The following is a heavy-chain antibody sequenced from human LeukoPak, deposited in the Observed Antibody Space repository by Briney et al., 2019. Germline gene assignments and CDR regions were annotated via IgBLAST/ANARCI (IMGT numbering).Heavy chain of an antibody. D-gene: IGHD6-13*01. CDR1: GYTFTDYY. CDR2: INPNSGGT. CDR3: ARVRIGQQLDKYYYSAMDV. V-gene: IGHV1-2*02. Sequence: ASVKVSCKASGYTFTDYYMHWVRQAPGQGLEWMGWINPNSGGTNYAQKSQGRVTMTTDTSISTAYMEVSRLRSDDTAVYYCARVRIGQQLDKYYYSAMDVWGQGTTVTVSS. J-gene: IGHJ6*02.